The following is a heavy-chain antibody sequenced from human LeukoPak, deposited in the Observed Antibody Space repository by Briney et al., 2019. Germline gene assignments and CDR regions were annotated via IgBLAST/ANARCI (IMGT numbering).Heavy chain of an antibody. D-gene: IGHD3-16*01. CDR1: GYTLTELS. Sequence: GASVKVSCKVFGYTLTELSVHWVRQAPGQGLEWMGIIDPSGGSTTYAQKFQGRVTMTRDMSTSTVYMELSSLRSEDTAVYNCAREDASSFDYWGQGTLVTVSS. V-gene: IGHV1-46*01. CDR3: AREDASSFDY. CDR2: IDPSGGST. J-gene: IGHJ4*02.